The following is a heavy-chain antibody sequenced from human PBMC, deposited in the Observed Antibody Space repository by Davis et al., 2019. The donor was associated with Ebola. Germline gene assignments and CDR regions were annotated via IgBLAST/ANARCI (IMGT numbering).Heavy chain of an antibody. D-gene: IGHD6-6*01. Sequence: SVKVSCKASGGTFSSYAISWVRQAPGQGLEWMGGIIPIFGTANYAQKFQGWVTMTRDTSISTAYMELSRLRSDDTAVYYCARQRSSSWNYYYYYGMDVWGQGTTVTVSS. V-gene: IGHV1-69*05. CDR3: ARQRSSSWNYYYYYGMDV. CDR2: IIPIFGTA. J-gene: IGHJ6*02. CDR1: GGTFSSYA.